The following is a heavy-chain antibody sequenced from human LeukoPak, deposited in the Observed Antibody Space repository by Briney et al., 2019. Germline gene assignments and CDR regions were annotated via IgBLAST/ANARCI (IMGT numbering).Heavy chain of an antibody. Sequence: SETLSLTCTVSGGSISSYYWSWIRQPPGKGLEWIGYIYYSGSTNYNPSLKSRVTISVDTSKNQFSLKLSSVTAADTAVYYCARGRQIGAHDAFDIWGQGTMVTVSS. V-gene: IGHV4-59*01. J-gene: IGHJ3*02. CDR1: GGSISSYY. CDR3: ARGRQIGAHDAFDI. CDR2: IYYSGST. D-gene: IGHD3-16*01.